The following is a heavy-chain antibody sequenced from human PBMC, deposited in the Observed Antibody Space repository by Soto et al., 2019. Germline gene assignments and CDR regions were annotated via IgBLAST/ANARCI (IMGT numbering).Heavy chain of an antibody. D-gene: IGHD2-15*01. CDR2: IIPILGIA. J-gene: IGHJ5*02. V-gene: IGHV1-69*04. Sequence: ASVKVSCKASGGTFSSYTISWVRQAPGQGLEWMGRIIPILGIANYAQKFQGRVTITADKSTSTAYMELSSLRSEDTAVYYCAREFAASPEFTGKIWFDPWGQGTLVIGSS. CDR1: GGTFSSYT. CDR3: AREFAASPEFTGKIWFDP.